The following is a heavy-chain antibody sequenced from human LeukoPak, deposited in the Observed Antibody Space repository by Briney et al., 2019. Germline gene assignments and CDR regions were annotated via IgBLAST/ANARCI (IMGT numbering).Heavy chain of an antibody. CDR2: IKQDGSEK. CDR1: GFTFSSYW. Sequence: GGSLRLSCVASGFTFSSYWMSWVRQAPGKGLEWVANIKQDGSEKYYVDSVKGRFTNSRDNTKNSLYLQMDSLRAEDTAVYYCARRGGSYSPFGYWGQGTLVTVSS. J-gene: IGHJ4*02. V-gene: IGHV3-7*01. D-gene: IGHD1-26*01. CDR3: ARRGGSYSPFGY.